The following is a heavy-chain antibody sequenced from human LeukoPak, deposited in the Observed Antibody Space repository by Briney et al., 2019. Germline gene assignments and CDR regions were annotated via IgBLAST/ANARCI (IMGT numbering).Heavy chain of an antibody. CDR1: GFTVSSSY. J-gene: IGHJ4*02. CDR2: IYSGGST. V-gene: IGHV3-53*01. D-gene: IGHD5-18*01. Sequence: GGSLRLTCAASGFTVSSSYMSWVRQAPGKGLEWVSLIYSGGSTYYAASVKGRFTISRDNSKNTLYLQMNSLRPEDTAVYYCAKGYNYAYEYWGQGTLVTVSS. CDR3: AKGYNYAYEY.